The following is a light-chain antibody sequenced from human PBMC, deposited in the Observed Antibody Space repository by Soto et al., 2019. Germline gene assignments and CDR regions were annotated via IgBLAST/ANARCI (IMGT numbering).Light chain of an antibody. Sequence: QLVLTQSPSASASLGPSVKLTCTLSSGHSSYAIAWHQQQPEKGPRYLLKLNSDGSHSKGDGIPDRFSGSSSGAERFLTSSGLQSEDEAVYYCQTWGAGIVIFGGGTKLTVL. V-gene: IGLV4-69*01. CDR3: QTWGAGIVI. CDR1: SGHSSYA. J-gene: IGLJ2*01. CDR2: LNSDGSH.